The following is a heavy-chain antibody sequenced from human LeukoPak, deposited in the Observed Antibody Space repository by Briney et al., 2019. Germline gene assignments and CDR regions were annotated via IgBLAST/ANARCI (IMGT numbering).Heavy chain of an antibody. D-gene: IGHD6-25*01. CDR3: ARDHPPSG. J-gene: IGHJ4*02. CDR1: GDSVSSDNAT. Sequence: SQTLSLTCAISGDSVSSDNATWNWIRQSPSRGLEWLGRTYYRSKWYNDYAVSVKSRITINPDTSKNQFSLKLSSVTAADTAVYYCARDHPPSGWGQGTLVTVSS. CDR2: TYYRSKWYN. V-gene: IGHV6-1*01.